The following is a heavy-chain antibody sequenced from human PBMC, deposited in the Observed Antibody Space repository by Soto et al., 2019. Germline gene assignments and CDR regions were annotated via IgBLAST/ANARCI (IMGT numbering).Heavy chain of an antibody. CDR3: ARDPMGYTASYYAGYYDN. J-gene: IGHJ4*02. Sequence: QVQLQESGPGLVKPSQTLSLTCTVSGVSISSGGYYWSWIRQLPGKGLEWIRYIYYSGSTYHNPSLKSRVTISGDMSMNQFSLKLSSVTAADTAVYYGARDPMGYTASYYAGYYDNWGQGTLVTVSS. V-gene: IGHV4-31*03. CDR2: IYYSGST. D-gene: IGHD1-26*01. CDR1: GVSISSGGYY.